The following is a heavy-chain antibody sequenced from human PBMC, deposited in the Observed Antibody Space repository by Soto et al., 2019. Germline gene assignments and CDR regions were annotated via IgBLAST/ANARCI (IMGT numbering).Heavy chain of an antibody. V-gene: IGHV4-30-4*01. CDR1: GASISSGVFY. CDR3: ARAQARNDYGQSFDI. CDR2: IYYRGMT. D-gene: IGHD3-16*01. J-gene: IGHJ3*02. Sequence: QVHLLESGPGLVKPSQTLSLTCTVSGASISSGVFYWSWIRQTPGKGLEWIGNIYYRGMTNYNPSLKSRPTISQDASRNLFSLNLTSVTAADTAVYFCARAQARNDYGQSFDIWGQGSLVTVSS.